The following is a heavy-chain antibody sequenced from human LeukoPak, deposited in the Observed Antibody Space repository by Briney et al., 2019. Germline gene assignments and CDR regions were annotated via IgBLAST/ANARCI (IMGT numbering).Heavy chain of an antibody. CDR1: GYTFTGYY. CDR3: ASGLDYGYYDAFSL. V-gene: IGHV1-2*02. CDR2: INPNSGGT. J-gene: IGHJ3*01. Sequence: GASVKVSCKASGYTFTGYYMRWVRQAPGQGLEWMGWINPNSGGTNYAQKFQGRVTMTRNTSISTAYMELSSLRSEDTAVYYCASGLDYGYYDAFSLWGQGTMVTVSS. D-gene: IGHD4-17*01.